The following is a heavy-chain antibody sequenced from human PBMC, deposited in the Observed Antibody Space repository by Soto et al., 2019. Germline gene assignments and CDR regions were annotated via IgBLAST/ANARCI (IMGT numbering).Heavy chain of an antibody. CDR2: IDWDDDK. V-gene: IGHV2-70*04. Sequence: SGPTLVNPTQTLTLTCTFSGFSLSTSGMRVSWIRQPPGKALEWLARIDWDDDKFYSTSLKTRLTISKDTSKNQVVLTMTNMDPVDTATYYCARIYSYGYGLDYWGQGTLVTVSS. CDR3: ARIYSYGYGLDY. CDR1: GFSLSTSGMR. J-gene: IGHJ4*02. D-gene: IGHD5-18*01.